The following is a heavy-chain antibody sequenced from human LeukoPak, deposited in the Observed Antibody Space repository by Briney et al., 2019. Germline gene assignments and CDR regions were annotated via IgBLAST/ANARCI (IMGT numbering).Heavy chain of an antibody. D-gene: IGHD4-17*01. Sequence: SETLSLTCTVSGGSLKDYYWAWIRQAPGEGLEWIGYISNSGTTDYNPSLKSRVTMSVDTSKNEFSLKLTSVTAADTAIYYCARVVRGAVTSNWFDPWGQGTLVTASS. J-gene: IGHJ5*02. CDR1: GGSLKDYY. CDR3: ARVVRGAVTSNWFDP. V-gene: IGHV4-59*01. CDR2: ISNSGTT.